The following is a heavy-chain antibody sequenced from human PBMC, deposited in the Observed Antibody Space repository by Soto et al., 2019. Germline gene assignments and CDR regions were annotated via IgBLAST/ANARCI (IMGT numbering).Heavy chain of an antibody. Sequence: SETLSLTCTVSGGSISSGDYYWSWVRQPPGKGLEWIGYIYYSGSTYYNPSLKSRGTISVDTSKNQFSLKLSSVTAADTAVYYCARVCSSTSCYYGMDVWGQGTTVTVSS. CDR2: IYYSGST. V-gene: IGHV4-30-4*08. D-gene: IGHD2-2*01. J-gene: IGHJ6*02. CDR3: ARVCSSTSCYYGMDV. CDR1: GGSISSGDYY.